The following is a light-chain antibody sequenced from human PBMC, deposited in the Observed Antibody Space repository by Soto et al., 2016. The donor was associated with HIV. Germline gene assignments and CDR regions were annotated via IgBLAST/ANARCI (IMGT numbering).Light chain of an antibody. CDR3: QQSYTTPRYT. Sequence: DIQMTQSPSSLSASVGDRVTITCRTSQSISGYLNWYQQKPGKAPKLLIYAASSLQSGVPSRFSGSGSGTDSTLTISSLQPEDFATYYCQQSYTTPRYTFGQGTILEIK. CDR2: AAS. V-gene: IGKV1-39*01. CDR1: QSISGY. J-gene: IGKJ2*01.